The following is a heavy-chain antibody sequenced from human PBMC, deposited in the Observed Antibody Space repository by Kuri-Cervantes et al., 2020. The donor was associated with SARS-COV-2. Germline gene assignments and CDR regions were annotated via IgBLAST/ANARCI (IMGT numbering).Heavy chain of an antibody. CDR3: ARGGLFVYQNWFDP. CDR1: GYTFTRYG. J-gene: IGHJ5*02. CDR2: INPNSGGT. V-gene: IGHV1-2*02. D-gene: IGHD3-22*01. Sequence: ASVNVSCKASGYTFTRYGIRSVRPAPGQGLGWMGWINPNSGGTNYAQKFQGRATMNRDTSISTSYMVLSSLRAEETAVYYCARGGLFVYQNWFDPWGQGTLVTVSS.